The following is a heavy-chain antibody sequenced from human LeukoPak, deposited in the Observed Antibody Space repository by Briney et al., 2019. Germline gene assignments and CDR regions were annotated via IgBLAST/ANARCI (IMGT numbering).Heavy chain of an antibody. CDR2: MNPNSGNT. CDR3: ARRAVGNSYYYSMDV. D-gene: IGHD6-19*01. Sequence: ASVKVSCKASGYTFINYDINWVRQVTGQGLEWMGWMNPNSGNTGYAQKFQGRVTITRNTSISTAFMELSSLRSEDTAVYYCARRAVGNSYYYSMDVWGKGTTVTVSS. J-gene: IGHJ6*03. V-gene: IGHV1-8*03. CDR1: GYTFINYD.